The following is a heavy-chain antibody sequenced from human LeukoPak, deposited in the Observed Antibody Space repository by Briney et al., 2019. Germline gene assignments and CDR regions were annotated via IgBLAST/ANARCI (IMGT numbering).Heavy chain of an antibody. J-gene: IGHJ6*03. CDR2: IWYDGSNK. Sequence: PGGSLRLSCAASGFTFSSYGMDWVRQAPGRGLEWVAYIWYDGSNKYYADYVKGRFTISRDNTKNTLYLQMNSLRAEDTAVYCCARATIVIAAAAARRYYIDVWGKGTTVSVSS. V-gene: IGHV3-33*01. CDR1: GFTFSSYG. CDR3: ARATIVIAAAAARRYYIDV. D-gene: IGHD6-13*01.